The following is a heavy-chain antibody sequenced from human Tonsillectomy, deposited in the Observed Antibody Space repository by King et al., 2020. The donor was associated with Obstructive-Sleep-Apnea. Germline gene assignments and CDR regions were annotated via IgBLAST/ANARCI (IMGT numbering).Heavy chain of an antibody. CDR1: GGPVSGGRYS. CDR2: IYWSVTT. D-gene: IGHD3-22*01. V-gene: IGHV4-30-2*01. CDR3: VRLDYDTSGYFFDY. Sequence: LQLQESGSGLVKPSQTLSLTCAVSGGPVSGGRYSWGWIRKPPGRGLEWIGHIYWSVTTHYKPPLKSRVAISVDTSKNQFSLNLTSVTAADTAVYYCVRLDYDTSGYFFDYWGRGTLVTVSS. J-gene: IGHJ4*02.